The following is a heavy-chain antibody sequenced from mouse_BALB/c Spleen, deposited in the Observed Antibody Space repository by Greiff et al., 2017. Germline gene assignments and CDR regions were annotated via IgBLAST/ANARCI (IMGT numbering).Heavy chain of an antibody. Sequence: EVKLMESGGGLVQPGGSRKLSCAASGFTFSSFGMHWVRQAPEKGLEWVAYISSGSSTIYYADTVKGRFTISRDNPKNTLFLQMTSLRSEDTAMYYCARSLDYDVTWFAYWGQGTLVTVSA. CDR3: ARSLDYDVTWFAY. V-gene: IGHV5-17*02. D-gene: IGHD2-4*01. CDR2: ISSGSSTI. CDR1: GFTFSSFG. J-gene: IGHJ3*01.